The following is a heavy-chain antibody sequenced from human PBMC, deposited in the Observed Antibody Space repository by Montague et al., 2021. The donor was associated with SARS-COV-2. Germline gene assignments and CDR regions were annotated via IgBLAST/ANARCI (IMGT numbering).Heavy chain of an antibody. D-gene: IGHD2-21*02. CDR3: ARLAYCGADCVSGWEFFFDS. CDR2: INHSGSS. J-gene: IGHJ4*02. CDR1: GGSFSSYY. Sequence: SETLSLTCAVSGGSFSSYYWSWIRQPPGKGLEWIAEINHSGSSNYNPSLKSRVPMSVDTSTYQFPLKLNFVSVADTAAYYCARLAYCGADCVSGWEFFFDSWGQGTLVTVSS. V-gene: IGHV4-34*01.